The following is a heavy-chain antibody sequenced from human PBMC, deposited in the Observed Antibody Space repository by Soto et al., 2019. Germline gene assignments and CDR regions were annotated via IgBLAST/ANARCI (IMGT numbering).Heavy chain of an antibody. Sequence: QVPLVQSGAEVKKPGASVKVSCKASGYTFTSYGISWVRQAPGQGLEWMGWISAYNGNTNYAQKLQGRVTMTTDTSTSTAYMELRSLRSDDTAVYYCARAEGSCSGGSCYFDSAFDIWGQGTMVTVSS. CDR2: ISAYNGNT. CDR3: ARAEGSCSGGSCYFDSAFDI. CDR1: GYTFTSYG. J-gene: IGHJ3*02. V-gene: IGHV1-18*01. D-gene: IGHD2-15*01.